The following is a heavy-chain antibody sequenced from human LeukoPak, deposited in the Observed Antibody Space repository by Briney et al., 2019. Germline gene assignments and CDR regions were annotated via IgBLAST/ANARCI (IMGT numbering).Heavy chain of an antibody. Sequence: SETLSLTCSVSDDSITMYYWTWIRQPPGKGLEWIGYVDHTGSTNFNPSLNGRVSISRDTTKNLFSLRLSSVTAADTAVYYCAREPSSGYYRGAFDIWGQGTMVTVSS. CDR2: VDHTGST. V-gene: IGHV4-59*12. J-gene: IGHJ3*02. CDR1: DDSITMYY. CDR3: AREPSSGYYRGAFDI. D-gene: IGHD3-22*01.